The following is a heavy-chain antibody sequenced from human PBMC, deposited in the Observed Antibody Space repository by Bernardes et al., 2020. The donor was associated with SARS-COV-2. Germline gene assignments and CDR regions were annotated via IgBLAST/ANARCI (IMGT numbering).Heavy chain of an antibody. D-gene: IGHD3-22*01. V-gene: IGHV3-33*01. CDR2: IWYDGSNK. Sequence: GGSLRLSCAASGFTFSSYGMHWVRQAPGKGLEWVAVIWYDGSNKYYADSVKGRFTISRDNSKNTLYLQMNSLRAEDTAVYYCARGGPSYDSSGYYYPIYYYYYGMDVWGQGTTVTVSS. CDR3: ARGGPSYDSSGYYYPIYYYYYGMDV. CDR1: GFTFSSYG. J-gene: IGHJ6*02.